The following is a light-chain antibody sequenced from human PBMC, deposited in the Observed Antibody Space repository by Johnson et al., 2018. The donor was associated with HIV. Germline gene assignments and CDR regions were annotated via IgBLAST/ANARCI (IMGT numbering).Light chain of an antibody. V-gene: IGLV1-51*01. CDR1: SSNIGNNY. J-gene: IGLJ1*01. Sequence: QSVFTQPPSVSAAPGQKVTISCSGRSSNIGNNYVSWYQQLPGTAPKLLIYDNNKRPSGIPDRFSGSKSGTSATLAITGLQTGDEADYYCGTWDSSLSAGRVFGTGTKVTVL. CDR3: GTWDSSLSAGRV. CDR2: DNN.